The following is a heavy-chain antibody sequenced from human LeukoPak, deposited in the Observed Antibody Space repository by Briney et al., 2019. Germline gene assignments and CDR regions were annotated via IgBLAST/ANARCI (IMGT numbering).Heavy chain of an antibody. CDR1: EYSFTTYW. Sequence: GESLKISCKGFEYSFTTYWISWVRQMPGKGLEWMGKIALSDSSANYSPSFQGHVTISADKSISTAYLQWSSLKASDTAMYYCARRGGQIGFDPWGQGTLVTVSS. CDR3: ARRGGQIGFDP. CDR2: IALSDSSA. D-gene: IGHD2-15*01. J-gene: IGHJ5*02. V-gene: IGHV5-10-1*01.